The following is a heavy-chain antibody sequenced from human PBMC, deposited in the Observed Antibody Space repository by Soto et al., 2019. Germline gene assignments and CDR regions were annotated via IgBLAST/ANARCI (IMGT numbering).Heavy chain of an antibody. V-gene: IGHV3-23*01. Sequence: EVQLLASGGDLVQPGGSLRLFCAASGFTFSYYAMTWVRQAPGKGLEWVSTVTSGGTSFYGDTVKGRFTISRDNSRGTLYLQMNSLRADATAVYYCARTDKFNTQSSGWANRFDYWGQGTLVTVSS. J-gene: IGHJ4*02. CDR3: ARTDKFNTQSSGWANRFDY. D-gene: IGHD6-19*01. CDR1: GFTFSYYA. CDR2: VTSGGTS.